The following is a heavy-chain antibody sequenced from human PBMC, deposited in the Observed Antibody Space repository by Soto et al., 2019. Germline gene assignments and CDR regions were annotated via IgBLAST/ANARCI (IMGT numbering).Heavy chain of an antibody. Sequence: SVKVSCKASGFTFTSSAVQWVRQARGQRLEWIGWIVVGSGNTNYAQKFQERVTITRDMSTSTAYMELSSLRSEDTAVYYCAAAPGSSSWPQLGYYYYGMDGWGQAIMLTVS. D-gene: IGHD2-2*01. CDR1: GFTFTSSA. J-gene: IGHJ6*02. CDR2: IVVGSGNT. CDR3: AAAPGSSSWPQLGYYYYGMDG. V-gene: IGHV1-58*01.